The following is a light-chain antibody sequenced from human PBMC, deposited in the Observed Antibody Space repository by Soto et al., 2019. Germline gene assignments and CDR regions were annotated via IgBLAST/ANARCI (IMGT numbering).Light chain of an antibody. CDR1: SSNIGSNI. J-gene: IGLJ2*01. CDR3: STWDDSLKGVV. Sequence: QSVLTQPPSVSGTPGQGVTISCSRSSSNIGSNIVNWYQQLPGAAPKLLIHTNNQRPSRVPDRFSGSKSGTSASLAISGLQAEDEGDYYCSTWDDSLKGVVFGGGTKLTVL. CDR2: TNN. V-gene: IGLV1-44*01.